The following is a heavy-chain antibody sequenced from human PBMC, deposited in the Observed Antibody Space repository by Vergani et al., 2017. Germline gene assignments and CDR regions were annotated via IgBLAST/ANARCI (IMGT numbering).Heavy chain of an antibody. CDR2: IYSTGST. D-gene: IGHD3-9*01. V-gene: IGHV4-59*13. CDR1: GGSFNTSY. Sequence: QVQLEESGPGLVKPSETLSLTCTVSGGSFNTSYWSWIRHSPGKGLAWIGYIYSTGSTNYNPSLNRRVTISVDTSKHQFSLKLRSVTAADTAVYFCARGKYRDEASTGYRLEGMDIWGQGTTVTISS. J-gene: IGHJ6*02. CDR3: ARGKYRDEASTGYRLEGMDI.